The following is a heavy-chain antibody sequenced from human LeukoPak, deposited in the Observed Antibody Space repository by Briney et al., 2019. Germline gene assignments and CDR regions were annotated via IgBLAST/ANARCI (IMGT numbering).Heavy chain of an antibody. CDR1: GFTFSSNW. D-gene: IGHD3-10*01. V-gene: IGHV3-7*01. CDR3: AREYS. J-gene: IGHJ5*02. Sequence: QPGGSLRLSCVASGFTFSSNWMSWVRQAPGEGLQWVANINQDGSAKYYVASVKGRFTISRDNAKNSLYLEMNSLRDEDTAMYYCAREYSWGQGTLVTVSS. CDR2: INQDGSAK.